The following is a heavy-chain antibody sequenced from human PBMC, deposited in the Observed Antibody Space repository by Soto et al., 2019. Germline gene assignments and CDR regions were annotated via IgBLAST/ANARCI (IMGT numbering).Heavy chain of an antibody. J-gene: IGHJ5*02. V-gene: IGHV3-21*01. CDR3: ASDPDRMAVRWLDX. D-gene: IGHD2-8*01. CDR2: ISAGGSNI. CDR1: GFSFRSYS. Sequence: GGSLRLSFAASGFSFRSYSMNWVRQAPGKGLEWVAYISAGGSNIYYADSVKARFTIYIDNDENSLYLEMNSLRVEDSAVYYCASDPDRMAVRWLDXWGQGTQVTVSX.